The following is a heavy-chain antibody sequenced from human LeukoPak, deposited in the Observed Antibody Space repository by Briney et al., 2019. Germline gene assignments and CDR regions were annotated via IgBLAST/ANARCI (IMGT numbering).Heavy chain of an antibody. CDR2: IYPGDSDT. CDR3: ARRMSCSGGSCYSYYFDY. Sequence: GESLKISCKGSGYSFTSYWIGWVRQMPGKGLEWMGIIYPGDSDTRYSPSFQGQVTISADKSISTAYLQWSSLKASDTAMYYCARRMSCSGGSCYSYYFDYWGQGTLVTVSS. J-gene: IGHJ4*02. D-gene: IGHD2-15*01. V-gene: IGHV5-51*01. CDR1: GYSFTSYW.